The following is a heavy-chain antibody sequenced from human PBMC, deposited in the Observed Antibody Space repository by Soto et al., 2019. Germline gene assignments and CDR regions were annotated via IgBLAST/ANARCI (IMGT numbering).Heavy chain of an antibody. CDR1: GGSISSYY. Sequence: SETLSLTCTDSGGSISSYYWSWIRQPPGKGLEWIGYIYYSGSTNYNPSLKSRVTISVDTSKNQFSLKLSSVTAADTAVYYCARQQWLVLNAFDIWGQGTMVTVSS. J-gene: IGHJ3*02. V-gene: IGHV4-59*01. CDR3: ARQQWLVLNAFDI. D-gene: IGHD6-19*01. CDR2: IYYSGST.